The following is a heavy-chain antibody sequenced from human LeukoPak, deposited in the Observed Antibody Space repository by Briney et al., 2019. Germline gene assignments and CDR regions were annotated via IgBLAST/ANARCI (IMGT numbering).Heavy chain of an antibody. CDR2: IYTTGAT. CDR1: SGSINSYY. V-gene: IGHV4-4*07. D-gene: IGHD1-26*01. CDR3: GRQGYTASYYFLDY. J-gene: IGHJ4*02. Sequence: NPSETLSLTCTVSSGSINSYYWGWVRQPPGKGLEWIGRIYTTGATQYNPSLKSRVTMSVDTSTNQFSLNLRSMTAADTAVYYCGRQGYTASYYFLDYWSQGTLVAAS.